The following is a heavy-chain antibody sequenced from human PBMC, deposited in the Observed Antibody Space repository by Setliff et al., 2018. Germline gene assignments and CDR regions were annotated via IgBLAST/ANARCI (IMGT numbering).Heavy chain of an antibody. D-gene: IGHD1-1*01. Sequence: SETLSLTCTVSGDSISSGSYHWSWIRQPPGKGLEWFGEINQSGSGDYNPSFKGRVTISVDTSKKQFPLTLTSVTAADTALYYCRQAVVGRDVFDIWGQGTVVTVSS. CDR1: GDSISSGSYH. CDR2: INQSGSG. CDR3: RQAVVGRDVFDI. V-gene: IGHV4-39*06. J-gene: IGHJ3*02.